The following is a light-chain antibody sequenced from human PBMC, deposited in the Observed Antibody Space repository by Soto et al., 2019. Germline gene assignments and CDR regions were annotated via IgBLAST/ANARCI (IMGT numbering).Light chain of an antibody. V-gene: IGLV1-40*01. CDR1: SSNIVAGYD. J-gene: IGLJ2*01. Sequence: QSVLTQPPSVSGAPGQRVTISCTGSSSNIVAGYDVHWYQQLPGTAPKLLIYGNSNRPSGVPDRFSGSKSGTSASLAITGLQAEDEADYYCQSYDSSLWGVFGGGTKLTVL. CDR3: QSYDSSLWGV. CDR2: GNS.